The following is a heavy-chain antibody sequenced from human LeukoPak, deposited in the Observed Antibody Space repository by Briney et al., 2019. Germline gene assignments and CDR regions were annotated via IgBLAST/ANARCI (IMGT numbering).Heavy chain of an antibody. J-gene: IGHJ6*02. D-gene: IGHD3-3*01. CDR1: GGSISSGDYY. CDR2: IYYSGST. Sequence: SETLSLTCTVSGGSISSGDYYWSWIRQPPGKGLEWIGYIYYSGSTYYNPSLKSRVTISVDTSKNQFSLKLSSVTAADTAVYYCARKPTISYGMDVWGQGATVTVSS. CDR3: ARKPTISYGMDV. V-gene: IGHV4-30-4*01.